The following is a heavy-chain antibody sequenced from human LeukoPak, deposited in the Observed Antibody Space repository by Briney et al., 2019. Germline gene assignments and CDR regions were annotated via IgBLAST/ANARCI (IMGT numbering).Heavy chain of an antibody. CDR1: GFTFNNYW. Sequence: GGSLRLSCAASGFTFNNYWIHWVRQVPGKGLVWVSRINNDGSSASYVDSVKGRFTISRDNAKNTLFLQMNSLRAEDTAVYYCARAGYCSSTSCPNYYGMDVWGQGTTVTVSS. D-gene: IGHD2-2*01. V-gene: IGHV3-74*01. J-gene: IGHJ6*02. CDR2: INNDGSSA. CDR3: ARAGYCSSTSCPNYYGMDV.